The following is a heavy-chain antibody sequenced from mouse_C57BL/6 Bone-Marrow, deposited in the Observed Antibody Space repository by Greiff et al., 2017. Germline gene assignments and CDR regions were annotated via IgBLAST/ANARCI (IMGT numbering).Heavy chain of an antibody. J-gene: IGHJ2*01. CDR2: INPGSGGT. Sequence: VQLQESGAELVRPGTSVKVSCKASGYAFTNYLIEWVKQRPGQGLEWIGVINPGSGGTNYNEKFQGKATLTADKSSSTAYMQLSSLTSEDCAVYSGEREFPYYYGSSLDYWGQGTTLTVSS. D-gene: IGHD1-1*01. V-gene: IGHV1-54*01. CDR3: EREFPYYYGSSLDY. CDR1: GYAFTNYL.